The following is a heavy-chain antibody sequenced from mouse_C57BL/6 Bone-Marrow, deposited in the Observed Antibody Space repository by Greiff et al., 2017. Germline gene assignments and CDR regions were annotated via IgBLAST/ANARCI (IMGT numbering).Heavy chain of an antibody. Sequence: VQLQQSGPGLVQPSQSLSITCTVSGFSLTSYGVHWVRQPPGQGLEWLGVIWSGGSTDYNAAFISRLSISKDNPNSQAVFKLNSLQADDTDIYYCATCYDYDGDRGFAYWGQGTMVTVSA. D-gene: IGHD2-4*01. J-gene: IGHJ3*01. CDR1: GFSLTSYG. CDR3: ATCYDYDGDRGFAY. CDR2: IWSGGST. V-gene: IGHV2-4*01.